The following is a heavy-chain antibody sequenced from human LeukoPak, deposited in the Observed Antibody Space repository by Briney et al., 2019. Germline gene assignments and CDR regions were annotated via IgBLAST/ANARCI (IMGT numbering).Heavy chain of an antibody. Sequence: PGGSLRLSCAASGFTFDDYSMHWVRHAPGRGLECVAGISCNSGRAGYADSVKGRFTISRDNAKKSLFLQMNSLRTEDTALYYCAKDRTYSGYDALDHWRQGTLVTVSS. V-gene: IGHV3-9*01. CDR1: GFTFDDYS. CDR2: ISCNSGRA. CDR3: AKDRTYSGYDALDH. D-gene: IGHD5-12*01. J-gene: IGHJ4*02.